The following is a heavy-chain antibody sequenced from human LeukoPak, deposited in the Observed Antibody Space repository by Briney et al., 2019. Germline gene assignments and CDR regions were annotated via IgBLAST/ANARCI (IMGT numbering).Heavy chain of an antibody. Sequence: SETLSLTCTVSGGSISNSSYYWGWIRQPPGKGLEWIGSIYYSGSTYYNPSLKSRVTISVDTSKNQFSLKLSSVTAADTAVYYCARTTEGYCRGRSCYSYYYYMDVWGKGTTVTVSS. V-gene: IGHV4-39*07. CDR3: ARTTEGYCRGRSCYSYYYYMDV. CDR1: GGSISNSSYY. J-gene: IGHJ6*03. D-gene: IGHD2-15*01. CDR2: IYYSGST.